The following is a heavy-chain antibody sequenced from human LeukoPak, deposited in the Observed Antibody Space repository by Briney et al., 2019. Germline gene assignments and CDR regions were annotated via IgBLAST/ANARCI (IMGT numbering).Heavy chain of an antibody. CDR3: ARGASSGVRMDV. CDR1: GFTFSSYA. Sequence: GGSLRLSCAASGFTFSSYAMSWVRQAPGKGLGWVSAISGSGGSTYYADSVKGRFTISRDNSKNTLYLQMNSLGAEDTAVYYCARGASSGVRMDVWGKGTTVTVSS. V-gene: IGHV3-23*01. D-gene: IGHD2-15*01. CDR2: ISGSGGST. J-gene: IGHJ6*04.